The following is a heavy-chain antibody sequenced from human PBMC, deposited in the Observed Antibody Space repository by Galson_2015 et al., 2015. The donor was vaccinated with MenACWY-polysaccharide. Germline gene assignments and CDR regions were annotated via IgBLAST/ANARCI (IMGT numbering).Heavy chain of an antibody. J-gene: IGHJ4*02. CDR2: INAGNGRT. CDR1: YAFTNFA. CDR3: ARDTPGYCTGGNCEDFDY. V-gene: IGHV1-3*01. Sequence: YAFTNFATHWVRQAPGQGLEWMGWINAGNGRTKYSQNFQGRVTITRDTSANTTYMELSSLTSEDTAVYYCARDTPGYCTGGNCEDFDYWGQGTLVTVSS. D-gene: IGHD2-15*01.